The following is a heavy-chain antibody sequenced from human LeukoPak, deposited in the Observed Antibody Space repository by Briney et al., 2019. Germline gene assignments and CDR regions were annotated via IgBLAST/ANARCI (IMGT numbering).Heavy chain of an antibody. CDR2: INPSGGSI. Sequence: ASVKVSCKASGYTFTSYYMHWVRQAPGQGLEWMGIINPSGGSISYAQKFRGRVTMTRDTSTSTVYMELSSLRSEDTAVYYCARDGEMTTKLYYFDYWGQGTLVTVSS. CDR1: GYTFTSYY. J-gene: IGHJ4*02. CDR3: ARDGEMTTKLYYFDY. D-gene: IGHD5-24*01. V-gene: IGHV1-46*01.